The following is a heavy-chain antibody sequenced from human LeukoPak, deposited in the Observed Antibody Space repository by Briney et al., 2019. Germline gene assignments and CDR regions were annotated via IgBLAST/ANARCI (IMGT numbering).Heavy chain of an antibody. CDR2: IYYSGST. V-gene: IGHV4-39*01. D-gene: IGHD1-7*01. Sequence: SETLSLTCTVSGGSISSSSYYWGWIRQPPGKGLEWIGSIYYSGSTYYNPSLKSRVTISVDTSKNQFSMKLSSVTAADTAVYYCASFFITGTTYYYYYYMDVWGKGTTVTVSS. CDR1: GGSISSSSYY. CDR3: ASFFITGTTYYYYYYMDV. J-gene: IGHJ6*03.